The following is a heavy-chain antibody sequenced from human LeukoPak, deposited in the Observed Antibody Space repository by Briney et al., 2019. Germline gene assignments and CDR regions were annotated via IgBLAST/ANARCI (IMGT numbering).Heavy chain of an antibody. Sequence: PGGSLRLSCAASGFTFSSYGMHWVRQAPGKGLEWVAFIRYDGSNKYYADSVKGRFTISRDNSKNTLYLQMNSLRAEDTAVYYCASGITIFGVVPHPMDYWGQGTLVTVSS. CDR1: GFTFSSYG. D-gene: IGHD3-3*01. CDR2: IRYDGSNK. CDR3: ASGITIFGVVPHPMDY. V-gene: IGHV3-30*02. J-gene: IGHJ4*02.